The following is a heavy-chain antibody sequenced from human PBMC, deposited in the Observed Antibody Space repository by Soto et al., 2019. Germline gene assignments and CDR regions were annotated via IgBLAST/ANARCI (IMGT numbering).Heavy chain of an antibody. CDR3: ARDLDSSSWYGDFDP. V-gene: IGHV1-3*01. J-gene: IGHJ5*02. D-gene: IGHD6-13*01. CDR2: INAGNGNT. Sequence: ASVKVSCKASGYTFTSYAMHWVRQAPGQRLEWMGWINAGNGNTKYSRKFQGRVTITRDTSASTAYMELSSLRSEDTAVYYCARDLDSSSWYGDFDPWGQGTLVTVSS. CDR1: GYTFTSYA.